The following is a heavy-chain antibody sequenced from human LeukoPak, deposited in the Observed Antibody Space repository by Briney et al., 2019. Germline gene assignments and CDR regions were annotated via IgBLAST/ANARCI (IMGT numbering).Heavy chain of an antibody. Sequence: GGSLRLSCVASGFTFSSYCMSWVRQAPGKGLEWVANINPDGTEIHYVDSMKGRVTISRDNPDKSLFLQVNTLRAEDTAVYYCARVSWGDGKCYLSSLDGWGHGTMVTVSS. V-gene: IGHV3-7*05. CDR3: ARVSWGDGKCYLSSLDG. D-gene: IGHD2-15*01. J-gene: IGHJ3*01. CDR1: GFTFSSYC. CDR2: INPDGTEI.